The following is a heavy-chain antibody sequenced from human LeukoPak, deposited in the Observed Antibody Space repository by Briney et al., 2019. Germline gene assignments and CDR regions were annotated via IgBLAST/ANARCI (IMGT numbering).Heavy chain of an antibody. J-gene: IGHJ4*02. D-gene: IGHD5-12*01. CDR3: ARQEDSGYDVPFDY. CDR2: IYYSGST. Sequence: PSETLSLTCTVSCGSISSYYWSWIRQPPGKGLEWIGYIYYSGSTNYNPSLKSRVTISVDTSKNQFSLKLSSVTAADTAVYYCARQEDSGYDVPFDYWGQGTLVTVSS. CDR1: CGSISSYY. V-gene: IGHV4-59*01.